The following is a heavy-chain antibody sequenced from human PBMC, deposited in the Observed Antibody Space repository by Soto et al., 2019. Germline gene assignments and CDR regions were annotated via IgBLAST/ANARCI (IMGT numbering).Heavy chain of an antibody. CDR2: IYHSGST. CDR3: ARVGADLYCSGGSCYDY. Sequence: QVQLQESGPGLVKPSGTLSLTCAVSGGSISSSNWWSWVRQPPGKGLEWIGEIYHSGSTNYNPSLKSRVTISVDKSKNQFSLKLNSVTAADTAVYYCARVGADLYCSGGSCYDYWGQGTLVTVSS. D-gene: IGHD2-15*01. V-gene: IGHV4-4*02. J-gene: IGHJ4*02. CDR1: GGSISSSNW.